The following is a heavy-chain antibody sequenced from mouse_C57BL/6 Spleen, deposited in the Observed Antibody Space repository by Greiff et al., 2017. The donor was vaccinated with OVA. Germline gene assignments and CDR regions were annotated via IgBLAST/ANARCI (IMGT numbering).Heavy chain of an antibody. V-gene: IGHV3-6*01. CDR1: GYSITSGYY. CDR2: ISYDGSN. J-gene: IGHJ4*01. Sequence: EVKLLESGPGLVKPSQSLSLTCSVTGYSITSGYYWNWIRQFPGNKLEWMGYISYDGSNNYNPSLKNRISITRDTSKNQFFLKLNSVTTEDTATYYCAVIYYGNYGYAMDYWGQGTSVTVSS. D-gene: IGHD2-1*01. CDR3: AVIYYGNYGYAMDY.